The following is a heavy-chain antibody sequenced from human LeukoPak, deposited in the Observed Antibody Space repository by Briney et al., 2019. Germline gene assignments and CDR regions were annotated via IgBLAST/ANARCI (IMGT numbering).Heavy chain of an antibody. V-gene: IGHV4-30-4*01. CDR3: AREEEDFYGMDV. Sequence: SETLSLTCTVSGGSISSGDYYWSWIRQPPGKGLEWIGYIYYSGSTYYNPSLKSRVTISVDTSKNQFSLKLSSVTAADTAVYYCAREEEDFYGMDVWDQGTTVTVSS. CDR1: GGSISSGDYY. CDR2: IYYSGST. J-gene: IGHJ6*02. D-gene: IGHD3-3*01.